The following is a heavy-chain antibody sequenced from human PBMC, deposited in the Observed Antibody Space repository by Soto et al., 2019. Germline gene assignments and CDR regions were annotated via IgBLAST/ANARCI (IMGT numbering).Heavy chain of an antibody. D-gene: IGHD2-2*01. Sequence: QVQLVQSGAEVKKPGASVKVSCKASGYTFTSYGISWVRQAPGQGLEWMGWISAYNGNTNYAQKLQGRVTMTTATAPRTAYMELRSLSSDDTAVYSCAREDPPSLTWGQGTLVTVSS. J-gene: IGHJ5*02. V-gene: IGHV1-18*01. CDR2: ISAYNGNT. CDR1: GYTFTSYG. CDR3: AREDPPSLT.